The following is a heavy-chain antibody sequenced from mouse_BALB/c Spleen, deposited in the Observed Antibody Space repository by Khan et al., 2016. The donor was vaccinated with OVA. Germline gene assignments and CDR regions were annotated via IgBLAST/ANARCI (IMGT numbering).Heavy chain of an antibody. D-gene: IGHD4-1*01. V-gene: IGHV3-2*02. CDR2: LTNSGTT. Sequence: EVQLQESGPGLVKPSQSLFLTRTVTGYSITSDYAWSWFRQFRGNKQEWMGYLTNSGTTNYNPSPTCRFSTTRDTSKNQFVLQLNSVTTEDTATDYCASELGPYYAMDYWGRGTSVTGSS. J-gene: IGHJ4*01. CDR3: ASELGPYYAMDY. CDR1: GYSITSDYA.